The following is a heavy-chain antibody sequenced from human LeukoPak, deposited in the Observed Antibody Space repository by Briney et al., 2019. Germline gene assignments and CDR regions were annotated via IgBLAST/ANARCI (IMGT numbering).Heavy chain of an antibody. CDR2: IYSGGST. D-gene: IGHD3-3*01. CDR1: GFTVSSNY. V-gene: IGHV3-66*01. J-gene: IGHJ4*02. Sequence: GVSLRLSCAASGFTVSSNYMSWVRQAPGKGLEWVSVIYSGGSTYYADSVKGRFTISRDNSKNTLYLQMNSLRAEDTAVYYCARSGYYDSRSYWGQGTLVTVSS. CDR3: ARSGYYDSRSY.